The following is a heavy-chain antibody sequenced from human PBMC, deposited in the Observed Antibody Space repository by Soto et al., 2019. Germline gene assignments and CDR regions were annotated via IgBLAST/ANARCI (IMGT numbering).Heavy chain of an antibody. D-gene: IGHD6-13*01. CDR3: ARHRPGVAAAGDPFDY. J-gene: IGHJ4*02. V-gene: IGHV4-39*01. Sequence: SETLSLTCSVSGVSLSTRTYYWGWIRQPPGKGLEWIGSISYSGNTYYKSSLKSRVTISVDTSKNQFSLKLTSVTAPDTAVYYCARHRPGVAAAGDPFDYWGQGTLVTVSS. CDR2: ISYSGNT. CDR1: GVSLSTRTYY.